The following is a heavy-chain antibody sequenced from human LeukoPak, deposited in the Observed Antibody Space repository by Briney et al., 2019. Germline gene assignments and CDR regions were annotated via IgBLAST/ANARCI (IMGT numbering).Heavy chain of an antibody. CDR3: ATDRYSSGWSPN. CDR1: GGTFSSYA. J-gene: IGHJ4*02. CDR2: IIPIFGTA. Sequence: SVKVSCKASGGTFSSYAISWVRQAPGQGLEWMGGIIPIFGTANYAQKLQGRVTITADKSTSTAYMELSSLRSEDTAVYYCATDRYSSGWSPNWGQGTLVTVSS. D-gene: IGHD6-19*01. V-gene: IGHV1-69*06.